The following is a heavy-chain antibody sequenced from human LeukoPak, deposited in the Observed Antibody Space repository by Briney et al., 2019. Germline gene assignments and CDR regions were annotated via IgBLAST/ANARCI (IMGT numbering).Heavy chain of an antibody. CDR1: GGSISSSSYY. CDR3: ARRITMIVVVITYAFDI. Sequence: SETLSLTCTVSGGSISSSSYYWGWIRQPPGKGLEWIGSIYYSGSTYYNPSLKSRVTISVDTSKNQFSLKLSSVTAADTAVYYCARRITMIVVVITYAFDIWGQETMVTVSS. J-gene: IGHJ3*02. V-gene: IGHV4-39*01. D-gene: IGHD3-22*01. CDR2: IYYSGST.